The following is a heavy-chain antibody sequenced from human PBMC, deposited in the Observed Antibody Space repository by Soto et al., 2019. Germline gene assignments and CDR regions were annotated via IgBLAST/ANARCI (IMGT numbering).Heavy chain of an antibody. CDR2: IDWDDQK. CDR3: TKKGQYHDSSACGRDCYMDV. J-gene: IGHJ6*04. D-gene: IGHD2-2*01. V-gene: IGHV2-5*02. Sequence: QITLKESGPTLVKPTQTPKLTCTLSGFSFTTYGVGVGWIRQATGKAPELLALIDWDDQKTVRPSLESRLTITKDTAKDQVVLTITNMDPVDTATYYCTKKGQYHDSSACGRDCYMDVWCKGTTVSVSS. CDR1: GFSFTTYGVG.